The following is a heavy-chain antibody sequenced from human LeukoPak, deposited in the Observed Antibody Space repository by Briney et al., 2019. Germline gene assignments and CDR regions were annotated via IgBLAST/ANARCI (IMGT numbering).Heavy chain of an antibody. CDR1: GFTFSSYN. CDR3: ARDQTGYSGSRARWYYYMDV. J-gene: IGHJ6*03. V-gene: IGHV3-21*01. CDR2: ISSTSRSYI. Sequence: GGSLRLSCAASGFTFSSYNMNWVRQAPGKGLEWVSSISSTSRSYIYYADSVKGRFTISRDNAKNSLYLQMNSLRAEDTAVYYCARDQTGYSGSRARWYYYMDVWGKGTTVTVSS. D-gene: IGHD1-26*01.